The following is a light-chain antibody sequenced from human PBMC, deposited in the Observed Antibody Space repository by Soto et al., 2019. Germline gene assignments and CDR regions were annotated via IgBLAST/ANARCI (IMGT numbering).Light chain of an antibody. Sequence: EVVLTQSPGTLSLSPGERATLSCRASQSVSSKYLAWYQKKPGQAPRFLIYGASSRATGIPDRFSGSGSGTDFTLTITRLEPEDFAVYYCQHYASSPPITFGQGTQLEIK. CDR3: QHYASSPPIT. CDR2: GAS. CDR1: QSVSSKY. J-gene: IGKJ5*01. V-gene: IGKV3-20*01.